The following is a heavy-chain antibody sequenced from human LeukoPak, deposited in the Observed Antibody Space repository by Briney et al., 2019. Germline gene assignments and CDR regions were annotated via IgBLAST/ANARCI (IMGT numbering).Heavy chain of an antibody. Sequence: SETLSLTCTVSGDSISSHYWSWIRQTPGKGLEWVGYIHNNWATNYNPSLKSRITTSLDTSKNQFSLKLNSVTAADTAVYYCARGGWSLDYWGQGTLVAVSS. CDR1: GDSISSHY. V-gene: IGHV4-59*11. CDR3: ARGGWSLDY. CDR2: IHNNWAT. J-gene: IGHJ4*02. D-gene: IGHD6-19*01.